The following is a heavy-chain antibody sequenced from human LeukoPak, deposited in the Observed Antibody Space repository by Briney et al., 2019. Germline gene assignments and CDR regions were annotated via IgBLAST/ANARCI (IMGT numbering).Heavy chain of an antibody. CDR3: ARGGRGWSNWFDP. CDR2: INPNSGGT. Sequence: ASVKVSCKASGYTFTVYYMHWVRQAPGQGLEWMGWINPNSGGTNYAQKFQGWVTMTRDTSISTAYMELSRLRSDDTAVYYCARGGRGWSNWFDPWGQGTLVTVSS. V-gene: IGHV1-2*04. D-gene: IGHD6-19*01. CDR1: GYTFTVYY. J-gene: IGHJ5*02.